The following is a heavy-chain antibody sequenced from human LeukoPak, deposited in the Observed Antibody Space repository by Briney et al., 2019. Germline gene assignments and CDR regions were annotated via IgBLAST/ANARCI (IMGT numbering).Heavy chain of an antibody. CDR1: GFTFSSYT. CDR2: VSGSGGST. V-gene: IGHV3-23*01. D-gene: IGHD6-19*01. CDR3: AKMGTAVDQPTDY. J-gene: IGHJ4*02. Sequence: GGSLRLSCAASGFTFSSYTMNWVRQAPGKGLEWVSGVSGSGGSTYCADSVKGRFTISRDNSRNTLYLQMNSLRAEDTAVYYCAKMGTAVDQPTDYWGQGTLVTVSS.